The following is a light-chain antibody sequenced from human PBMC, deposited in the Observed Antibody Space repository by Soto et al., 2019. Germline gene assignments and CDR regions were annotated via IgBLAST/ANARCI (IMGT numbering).Light chain of an antibody. Sequence: EIVLTQSPATLSASPGERATLSCRASQSVSSNLAWYQQKPGQAPRLVIYGASTRATGIPARFSGSGSGTEFTLTISSLQSEDFAVYYCQHYNKLPLTFGGGAKVEIK. CDR2: GAS. V-gene: IGKV3-15*01. CDR3: QHYNKLPLT. J-gene: IGKJ4*01. CDR1: QSVSSN.